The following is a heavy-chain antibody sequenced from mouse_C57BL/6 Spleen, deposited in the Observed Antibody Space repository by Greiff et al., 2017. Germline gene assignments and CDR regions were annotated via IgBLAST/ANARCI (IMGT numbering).Heavy chain of an antibody. CDR1: GYTFTSYW. CDR3: ARRSITTVGAVDY. Sequence: VQLQQPGAELVMPGASVKLSCKASGYTFTSYWLHWVKQRPGQGLAWIGEIDPSDSYTNYNQKFKGKSTLTVDKSSSTAYMQLSSLKSEDSAVYYCARRSITTVGAVDYWGQGTTLTVSS. CDR2: IDPSDSYT. V-gene: IGHV1-69*01. J-gene: IGHJ2*01. D-gene: IGHD1-1*01.